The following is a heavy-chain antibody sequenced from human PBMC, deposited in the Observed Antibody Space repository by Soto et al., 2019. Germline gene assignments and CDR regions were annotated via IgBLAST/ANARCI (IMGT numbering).Heavy chain of an antibody. Sequence: SETLSLTCAVYGGSFNDYNWSWIRQPPGKGQEWIGEIFHSGSATYNPSLKSRVSISVDTSKDQFSLKLSSVTAADTAVYYCARQEGCSGGSCYSRNNWFDPWGQGTLVTVSS. J-gene: IGHJ5*02. CDR2: IFHSGSA. V-gene: IGHV4-34*12. CDR3: ARQEGCSGGSCYSRNNWFDP. D-gene: IGHD2-15*01. CDR1: GGSFNDYN.